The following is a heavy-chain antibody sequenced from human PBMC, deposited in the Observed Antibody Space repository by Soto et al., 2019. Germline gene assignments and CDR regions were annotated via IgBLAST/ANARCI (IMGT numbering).Heavy chain of an antibody. CDR1: GFTFDNYA. V-gene: IGHV3-23*01. Sequence: LRLYCAASGFTFDNYAMNWVRQAPGKGLEWVSGITGSGENTYYADSVKGRFTISRDNSKNTLYVQLNSLRVEDTAIYYCAKVSLGATTITDFYYYGMDVWGQGTMVTVSS. CDR2: ITGSGENT. J-gene: IGHJ6*02. D-gene: IGHD1-26*01. CDR3: AKVSLGATTITDFYYYGMDV.